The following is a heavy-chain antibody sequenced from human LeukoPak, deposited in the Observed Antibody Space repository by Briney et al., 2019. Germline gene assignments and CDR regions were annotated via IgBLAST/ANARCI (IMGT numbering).Heavy chain of an antibody. Sequence: SETLSLTCGVSGGSISTTNWWTWVRQPPGEGLEWIEEDHLSGRTHYNPSLESRVTMSVDMSENHTSLRLTSVTAADTAVYYCAREGGPYRPLDYSGQGTLVTVSS. J-gene: IGHJ4*02. CDR1: GGSISTTNW. CDR3: AREGGPYRPLDY. V-gene: IGHV4-4*02. CDR2: DHLSGRT.